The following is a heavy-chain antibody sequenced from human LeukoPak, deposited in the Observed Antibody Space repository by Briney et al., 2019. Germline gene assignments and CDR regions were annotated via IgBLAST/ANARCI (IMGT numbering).Heavy chain of an antibody. J-gene: IGHJ4*02. Sequence: SVKVSCKASGYTFTSYGISWVRQAPGQGLEWMGGIIPIFGTANYAQKFQGRVTITADESTSTAYMELSSLRSEDTAVYYCASIANKGGYWGQGTLVTVSS. CDR3: ASIANKGGY. CDR2: IIPIFGTA. CDR1: GYTFTSYG. V-gene: IGHV1-69*13. D-gene: IGHD6-13*01.